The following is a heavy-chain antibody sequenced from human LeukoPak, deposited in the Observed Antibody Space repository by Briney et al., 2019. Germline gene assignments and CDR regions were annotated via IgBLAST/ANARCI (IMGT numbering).Heavy chain of an antibody. CDR1: GYTFTNYG. V-gene: IGHV1-18*01. CDR3: ARITYDFWSGYYMPDDP. Sequence: ASVKVSCKASGYTFTNYGISWVRQAPGQGLEWMGWISIYNGNTDYAQKLRGRVTMTSDTSTSTAYMELRSLRSDDTAVYYCARITYDFWSGYYMPDDPWGQGTLVTVSS. D-gene: IGHD3-3*01. CDR2: ISIYNGNT. J-gene: IGHJ5*02.